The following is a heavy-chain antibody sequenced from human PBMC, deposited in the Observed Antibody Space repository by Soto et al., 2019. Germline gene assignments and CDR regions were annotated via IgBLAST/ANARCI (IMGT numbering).Heavy chain of an antibody. CDR1: GGSISSGDYY. Sequence: PSETLSLTCTVSGGSISSGDYYWSWIRQPPGKGLEWIGYIYYSGSTYYNPSLKSRVAISVDTSKNQFSLKLSSVTAADTAVYYCARHESEAATGYWAMRLSEGYFDYWGQGTLVTVSS. D-gene: IGHD6-25*01. V-gene: IGHV4-30-4*01. CDR3: ARHESEAATGYWAMRLSEGYFDY. CDR2: IYYSGST. J-gene: IGHJ4*02.